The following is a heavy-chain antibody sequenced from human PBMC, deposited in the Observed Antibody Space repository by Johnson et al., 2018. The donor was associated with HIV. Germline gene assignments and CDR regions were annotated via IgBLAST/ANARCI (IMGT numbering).Heavy chain of an antibody. V-gene: IGHV3-30*04. J-gene: IGHJ3*02. CDR3: ARALVRLQFLEWLPGGDAFDI. CDR2: ISYDGSNK. CDR1: GFTFSSYA. D-gene: IGHD3-3*01. Sequence: QVQLVESGGGVVQPGRSLRLSCAASGFTFSSYAMHWVRQAPGKGLEWVAVISYDGSNKYYADSVKGRFTISRDNSKNTLYLQMNSLRAEDTAVYYCARALVRLQFLEWLPGGDAFDIWGQGTMVTVSS.